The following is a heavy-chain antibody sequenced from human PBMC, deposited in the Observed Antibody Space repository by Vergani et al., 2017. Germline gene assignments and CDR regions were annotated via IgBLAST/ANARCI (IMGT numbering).Heavy chain of an antibody. D-gene: IGHD6-6*01. J-gene: IGHJ4*02. CDR3: ARMDTEQLVDSYHPEFDY. CDR2: IKSDGSIT. CDR1: GFSFSGYW. Sequence: EVQLVESGGGLVKPGGSLRLSCEGSGFSFSGYWMHWVRQSPEKGLVWVSRIKSDGSITNYADSVKGRFTISRDNAKNTLYLQMNSLRLEDTAQYYCARMDTEQLVDSYHPEFDYWGQGTLVSVSS. V-gene: IGHV3-74*02.